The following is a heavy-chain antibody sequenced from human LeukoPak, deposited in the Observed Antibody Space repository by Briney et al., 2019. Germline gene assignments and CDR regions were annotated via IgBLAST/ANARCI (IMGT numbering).Heavy chain of an antibody. V-gene: IGHV3-64*01. CDR1: GFTFSDYY. J-gene: IGHJ3*02. CDR3: AREYRGVNTCGFDI. Sequence: GESLKISCAASGFTFSDYYMHWVRQAPGKGLEYVSSISGNGESTNYANSVRGRFTLSRDNSKNTLFLQMGSLISEDMAVYYCAREYRGVNTCGFDIWGQGTMLTVSA. D-gene: IGHD3-10*01. CDR2: ISGNGEST.